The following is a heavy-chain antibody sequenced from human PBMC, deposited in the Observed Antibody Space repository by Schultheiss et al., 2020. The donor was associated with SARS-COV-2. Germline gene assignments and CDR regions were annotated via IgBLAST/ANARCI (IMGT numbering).Heavy chain of an antibody. CDR3: ARDQETYYYDSSGYYYD. D-gene: IGHD3-22*01. CDR2: INHSGST. V-gene: IGHV4-34*01. J-gene: IGHJ4*02. Sequence: SETLSLTCAVYGGSFSGYYWSWIRQPPGKGLEWIGEINHSGSTNYNPSLKSRVTISVDTSKNQFSLKLSSVTAADTAVYYCARDQETYYYDSSGYYYDWGQGTLVTVSS. CDR1: GGSFSGYY.